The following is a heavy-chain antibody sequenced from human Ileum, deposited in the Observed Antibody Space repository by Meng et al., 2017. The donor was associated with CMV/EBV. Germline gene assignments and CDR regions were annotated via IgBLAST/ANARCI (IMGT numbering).Heavy chain of an antibody. CDR3: ARGTPNFGFDY. Sequence: QVQLQESGPRPVKPSGTLSLTCAVSGDSISSNNWWSWVRLSPGEGLEWIGDIYRDGTTNYNPPLKSRVTMSVDKSKNQFSLRLNSLTAADTAVYYCARGTPNFGFDYWGQGTLVTVSS. CDR1: GDSISSNNW. J-gene: IGHJ4*02. D-gene: IGHD1-1*01. CDR2: IYRDGTT. V-gene: IGHV4-4*02.